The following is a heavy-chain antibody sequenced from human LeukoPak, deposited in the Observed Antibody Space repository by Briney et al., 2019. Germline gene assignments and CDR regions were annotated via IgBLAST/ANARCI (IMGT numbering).Heavy chain of an antibody. Sequence: SSETLSLTCTVSGGSINSYYWSWIRQPAGKGLEWIGRIYSSGSTNYNPSLKSRVSMSVDTSKSQFSLKLTSVTAADTAVYYCARGGKATVVTMWGQGILVTVSS. CDR2: IYSSGST. J-gene: IGHJ4*02. V-gene: IGHV4-4*07. CDR1: GGSINSYY. D-gene: IGHD4-23*01. CDR3: ARGGKATVVTM.